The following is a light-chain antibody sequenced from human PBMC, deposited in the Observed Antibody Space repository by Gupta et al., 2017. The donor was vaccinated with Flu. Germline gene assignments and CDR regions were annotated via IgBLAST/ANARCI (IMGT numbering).Light chain of an antibody. CDR3: QQTSNFPFN. Sequence: DIQMTQSPSSVSASVGDRVTITCRASQGLGSWLAWYQQEPGKAPKLLIYAASSLQTGVSSRFSGSGSGTDFTLTINSLHPEDFATYYCQQTSNFPFNFGPGTKVDT. V-gene: IGKV1-12*01. CDR2: AAS. J-gene: IGKJ3*01. CDR1: QGLGSW.